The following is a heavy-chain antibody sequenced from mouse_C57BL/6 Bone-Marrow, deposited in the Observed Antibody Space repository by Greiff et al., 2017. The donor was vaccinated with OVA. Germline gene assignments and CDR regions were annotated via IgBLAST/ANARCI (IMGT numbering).Heavy chain of an antibody. D-gene: IGHD3-3*01. CDR3: ARGTVGAGGGFAY. V-gene: IGHV14-3*01. J-gene: IGHJ3*01. Sequence: VQLKESVAELVRPGASVKLSCTASGFNIKNTYVHWVKQRPEQGLEWIGRIDPANGNTNYAPKFQGKATITADTSSNTAYLQLSSLTSEDTAIYYCARGTVGAGGGFAYWGQGTLVTVSA. CDR2: IDPANGNT. CDR1: GFNIKNTY.